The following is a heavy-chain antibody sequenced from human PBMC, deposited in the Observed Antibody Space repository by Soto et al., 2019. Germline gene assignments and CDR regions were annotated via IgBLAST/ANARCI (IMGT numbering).Heavy chain of an antibody. V-gene: IGHV1-69*12. CDR1: GGTFSSYA. J-gene: IGHJ3*02. CDR3: ARDKWIHHSDAFDI. D-gene: IGHD5-18*01. Sequence: QVQLVQSGAEVTKPGSSVKVSCKASGGTFSSYAISWVRQAPGQGLEWMGGIIPIFGTANYAQKFQGRVTITAHESTSTAYMELSSLSSEDTAVYYCARDKWIHHSDAFDIWGQGTMVTVSS. CDR2: IIPIFGTA.